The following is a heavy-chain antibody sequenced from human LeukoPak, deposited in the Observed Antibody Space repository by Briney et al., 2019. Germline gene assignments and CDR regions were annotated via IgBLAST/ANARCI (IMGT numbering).Heavy chain of an antibody. D-gene: IGHD3-10*01. Sequence: PGGSLRLSCEDSGFIFSNYAMHWVRRAPGKGLEWVALISYDGSTKHYADSVKGRFTISRDNSKNTLSLQINSLRSKDTAVYYCAKDLHYYGPASSPQYGGQGTLVTVSA. CDR1: GFIFSNYA. V-gene: IGHV3-30*18. J-gene: IGHJ4*02. CDR3: AKDLHYYGPASSPQY. CDR2: ISYDGSTK.